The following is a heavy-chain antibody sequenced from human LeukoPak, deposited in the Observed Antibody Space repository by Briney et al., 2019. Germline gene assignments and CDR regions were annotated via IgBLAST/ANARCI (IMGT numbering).Heavy chain of an antibody. CDR3: ARRIVAVYGSGSSEYYFDY. J-gene: IGHJ4*02. Sequence: SETLSLTCSVSGGSISKSNHYWGWIRQHPGKGLEWIGYIYYSGSTYYNPSLKSRVTISVDTSKNQFSLKLSSVTAADTAVYYCARRIVAVYGSGSSEYYFDYWGQGTLVTVSS. V-gene: IGHV4-31*03. D-gene: IGHD3-10*01. CDR1: GGSISKSNHY. CDR2: IYYSGST.